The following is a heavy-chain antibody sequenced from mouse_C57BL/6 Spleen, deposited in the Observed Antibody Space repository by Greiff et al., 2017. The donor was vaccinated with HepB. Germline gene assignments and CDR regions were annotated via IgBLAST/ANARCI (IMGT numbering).Heavy chain of an antibody. Sequence: VQLVESGAELVRPGASVTLSCKASGYTFTDYEMHWVKQTPVHGLEWIGAIDPETGGTAYNQKFKGKAILTADKSSSTAYMELRSLTSEDSAVYYCTRDVFYGRDYWGQGTTLTVSS. J-gene: IGHJ2*01. CDR3: TRDVFYGRDY. V-gene: IGHV1-15*01. CDR2: IDPETGGT. D-gene: IGHD1-1*01. CDR1: GYTFTDYE.